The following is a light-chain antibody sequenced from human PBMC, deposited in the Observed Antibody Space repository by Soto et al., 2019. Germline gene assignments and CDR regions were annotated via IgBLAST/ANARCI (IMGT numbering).Light chain of an antibody. CDR1: QSVSSY. Sequence: EIVLTQSPATLSLSPGERATLSCRASQSVSSYLAWYQQKPGQAPRLLIYDASNRATGIPARFSGSGSGTDFTLPISSLEPEDFAVYYCQQSSNWPPITFVQGTRLEIK. V-gene: IGKV3-11*01. CDR2: DAS. CDR3: QQSSNWPPIT. J-gene: IGKJ5*01.